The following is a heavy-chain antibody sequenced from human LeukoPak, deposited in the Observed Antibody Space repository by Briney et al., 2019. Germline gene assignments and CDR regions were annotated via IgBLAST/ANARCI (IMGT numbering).Heavy chain of an antibody. V-gene: IGHV4-38-2*02. Sequence: SETLSLTCSVSGFSISSGYDWGWFRQPPGKVLEWIGRFYRSGTTYYNPSLKSRVTISVDTSKNQFSLKLGSVTAADTAVYYCARVGGDTTYNYYYMDVWGKGTTVTVSS. J-gene: IGHJ6*03. CDR3: ARVGGDTTYNYYYMDV. CDR1: GFSISSGYD. D-gene: IGHD2-21*02. CDR2: FYRSGTT.